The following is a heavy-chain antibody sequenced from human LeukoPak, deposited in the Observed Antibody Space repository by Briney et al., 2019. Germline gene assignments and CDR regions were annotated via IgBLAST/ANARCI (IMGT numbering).Heavy chain of an antibody. CDR3: ARDLIVEGTAILGY. CDR1: GFTFSSYS. V-gene: IGHV3-21*01. Sequence: PGGSLRLSCAASGFTFSSYSMNWVRQAPGKGLEWVSSISSSSTHLYHADSVKGRFAISRDNAKNSLYQQMNSLRAEDTAVYYCARDLIVEGTAILGYWGQGTLVTVSS. D-gene: IGHD1-26*01. J-gene: IGHJ4*02. CDR2: ISSSSTHL.